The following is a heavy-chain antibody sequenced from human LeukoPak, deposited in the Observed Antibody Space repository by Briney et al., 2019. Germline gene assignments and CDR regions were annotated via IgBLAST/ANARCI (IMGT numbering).Heavy chain of an antibody. CDR1: GGTFSSYA. V-gene: IGHV1-69*06. CDR2: IIPIFGTA. J-gene: IGHJ4*02. D-gene: IGHD5-12*01. Sequence: SVKLSCNASGGTFSSYAISWVRHAPGPGLEWMGGIIPIFGTANYAQKFQGRVTITADKSTSTAYMELSSLRSEDTAVYYCARGTLSGSYYFDYWGQGTLVTVSS. CDR3: ARGTLSGSYYFDY.